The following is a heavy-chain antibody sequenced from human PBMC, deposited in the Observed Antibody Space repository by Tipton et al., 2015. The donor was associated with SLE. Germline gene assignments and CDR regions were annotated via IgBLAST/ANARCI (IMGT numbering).Heavy chain of an antibody. CDR2: IYYSGST. D-gene: IGHD6-19*01. Sequence: TLSLTCAVSGGSISSGGYSWSWIRQPPGKGLEWIGYIYYSGSTNYNPSLKSRVTISVDTSKNQFSLKLSSVTAADTAVYYCARDSTRSGWYYFDYWGQGTLVTVSS. V-gene: IGHV4-61*08. CDR3: ARDSTRSGWYYFDY. CDR1: GGSISSGGYS. J-gene: IGHJ4*02.